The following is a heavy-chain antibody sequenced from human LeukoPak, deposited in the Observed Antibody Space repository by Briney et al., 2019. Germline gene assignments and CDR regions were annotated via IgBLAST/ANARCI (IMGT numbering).Heavy chain of an antibody. CDR3: TRTTYYFN. V-gene: IGHV3-7*01. CDR2: IKYDGSEE. J-gene: IGHJ4*02. Sequence: GGSLRLSCAASGFTFEHYWMTWIRQAPGKGLEWVANIKYDGSEENYVDSVKGRFTISRDNGNNSLFLQMNSLRVEDTAVYFCTRTTYYFNWGQGTLVTVSS. D-gene: IGHD3-10*01. CDR1: GFTFEHYW.